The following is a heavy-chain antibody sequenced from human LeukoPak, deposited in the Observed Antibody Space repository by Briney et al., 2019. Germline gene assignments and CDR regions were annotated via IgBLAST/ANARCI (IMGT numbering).Heavy chain of an antibody. J-gene: IGHJ4*02. CDR2: MYYDGST. Sequence: SETLSLACTVSGGSIYNTTFYWGWIRQPPGKGLEWIGSMYYDGSTNHNPSLKSRVTISVDTSNNQFSLKLTSVTAADTAVYFCARRSDSGSDDGEDYFDYWGQGTLVTVSS. D-gene: IGHD1-26*01. V-gene: IGHV4-39*01. CDR1: GGSIYNTTFY. CDR3: ARRSDSGSDDGEDYFDY.